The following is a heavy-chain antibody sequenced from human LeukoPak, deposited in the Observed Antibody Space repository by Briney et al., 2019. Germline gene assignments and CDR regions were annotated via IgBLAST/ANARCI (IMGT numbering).Heavy chain of an antibody. CDR1: GFTFSSYW. V-gene: IGHV3-74*01. Sequence: GGSLRLSCAASGFTFSSYWMHWVRHAPGKGLVWVSRINSDGSSTSYADSVKGRFTISRDNAKNTLYLQMNSLRAEDTAVYYCAVLLGPRYYYGMDVWGQGTTVTVSS. J-gene: IGHJ6*02. CDR2: INSDGSST. D-gene: IGHD2-21*01. CDR3: AVLLGPRYYYGMDV.